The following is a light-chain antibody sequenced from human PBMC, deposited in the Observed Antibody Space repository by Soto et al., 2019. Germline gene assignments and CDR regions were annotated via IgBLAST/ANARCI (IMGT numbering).Light chain of an antibody. V-gene: IGLV2-14*01. CDR1: SNDVGGYNH. Sequence: QSALTQPACVSGSPGQSIAISCTGTSNDVGGYNHVTWYQQYPGKAPKLIVYDVVNRPSGVSNRFSGSKSGNTASLTISGLQAEDEADYYCSSYTSTRTAVFGGGTKLTVL. CDR2: DVV. J-gene: IGLJ2*01. CDR3: SSYTSTRTAV.